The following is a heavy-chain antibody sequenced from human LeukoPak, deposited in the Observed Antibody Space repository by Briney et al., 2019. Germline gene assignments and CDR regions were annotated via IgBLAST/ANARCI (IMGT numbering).Heavy chain of an antibody. CDR2: IQYDGSNK. CDR1: GFTFITYG. J-gene: IGHJ4*02. Sequence: GGSLRLSCAASGFTFITYGMHWVRQAPGKGREWVAFIQYDGSNKYYADSVEGRFTISRDNSKNTLHLQMNSLRAEDTAVYHCAKDPSCSGGTCSSYPDYWGQGILVTVSS. D-gene: IGHD2-15*01. CDR3: AKDPSCSGGTCSSYPDY. V-gene: IGHV3-30*02.